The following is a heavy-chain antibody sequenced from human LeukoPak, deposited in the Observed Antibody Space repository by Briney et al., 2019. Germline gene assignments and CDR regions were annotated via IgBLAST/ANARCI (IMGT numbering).Heavy chain of an antibody. CDR1: GGSFSGHF. D-gene: IGHD2-15*01. CDR3: ARDGGSY. J-gene: IGHJ4*02. CDR2: IYYSGST. V-gene: IGHV4-59*11. Sequence: PSETLSLTCGVYGGSFSGHFYSWIRQPPGKGLEWIGYIYYSGSTNYNPSLKSRVSMSVDTSKNQFSLKLSSVTAADTAVYYCARDGGSYWGQGTLVTVSS.